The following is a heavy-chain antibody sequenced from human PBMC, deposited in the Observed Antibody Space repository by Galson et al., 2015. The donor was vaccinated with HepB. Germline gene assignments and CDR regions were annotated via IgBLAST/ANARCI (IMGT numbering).Heavy chain of an antibody. CDR3: ARNASTGGFDF. J-gene: IGHJ4*02. V-gene: IGHV1-3*01. CDR2: ISAATGDT. Sequence: SVKVSCKASGYTFTTFPMHWVRQAPGQSLEWMGYISAATGDTKYSQKFQDRVTITSDTSANTAFMGLSNLNSEDTAVYYCARNASTGGFDFWGQGALVTVSS. D-gene: IGHD1-14*01. CDR1: GYTFTTFP.